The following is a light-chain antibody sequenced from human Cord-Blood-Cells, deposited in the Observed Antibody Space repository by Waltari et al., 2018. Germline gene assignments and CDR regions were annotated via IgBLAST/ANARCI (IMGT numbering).Light chain of an antibody. Sequence: DIQMTQSPSSLSASVGDRVTIPCRASQSISSYLNWYQQKPGEAPKPLSYAASSLQSGVPSRFSGSGSGPDCTLTISSVQPDDFATYYCQQSYSSPLTVGGGTKVEIK. J-gene: IGKJ4*01. CDR2: AAS. V-gene: IGKV1-39*01. CDR1: QSISSY. CDR3: QQSYSSPLT.